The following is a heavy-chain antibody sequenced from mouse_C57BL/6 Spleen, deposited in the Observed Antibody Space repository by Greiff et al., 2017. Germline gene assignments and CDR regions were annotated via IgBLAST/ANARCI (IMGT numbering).Heavy chain of an antibody. CDR3: ARKEGYTPFAY. V-gene: IGHV1-61*01. CDR1: GYTFTSYW. Sequence: QVQLQQPGAELVRPGSSVKLSCKASGYTFTSYWMDWVKQRPGQGLEWIGNIYPSDSETNYNEKFKDKATLTVDKSSSTAYMQLSSLTSEDSAVYYCARKEGYTPFAYWGQGTPVTVSA. CDR2: IYPSDSET. J-gene: IGHJ3*01. D-gene: IGHD3-1*01.